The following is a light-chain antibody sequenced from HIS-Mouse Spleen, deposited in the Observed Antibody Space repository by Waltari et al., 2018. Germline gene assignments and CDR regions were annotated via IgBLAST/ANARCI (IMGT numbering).Light chain of an antibody. CDR2: KDS. CDR3: QSADSSGTYRV. V-gene: IGLV3-25*03. Sequence: SYELPQPPSVSVSPGQTAWITCSGDALPKQYANWYQQKPGQAPVLVIYKDSERPSRIPEGFSGSSAGTTVTLTISGVQAEDEADYYCQSADSSGTYRVFGGGTKLTVL. J-gene: IGLJ2*01. CDR1: ALPKQY.